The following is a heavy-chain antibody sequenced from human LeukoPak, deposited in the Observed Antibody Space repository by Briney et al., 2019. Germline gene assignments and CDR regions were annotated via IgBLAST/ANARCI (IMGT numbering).Heavy chain of an antibody. Sequence: PSETLSLTCAVYGGSFSGYYWTWIRQTPGKGLEWIGEMNPSGSTNYNPSLKSRVTISVDTSKNQFSLNLSSVTAADTAVYYCARGRQDVTMMVVVMTGVSYYLDVWGKGTTVTVS. J-gene: IGHJ6*03. CDR3: ARGRQDVTMMVVVMTGVSYYLDV. D-gene: IGHD3-22*01. CDR1: GGSFSGYY. CDR2: MNPSGST. V-gene: IGHV4-34*01.